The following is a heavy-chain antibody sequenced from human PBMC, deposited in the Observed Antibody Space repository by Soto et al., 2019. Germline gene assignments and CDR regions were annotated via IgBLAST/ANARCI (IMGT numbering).Heavy chain of an antibody. CDR1: GGSISSGDYY. D-gene: IGHD2-15*01. CDR3: ARGSSVVVAATPALGWFDP. J-gene: IGHJ5*02. Sequence: QVPLQESGPGLVKPSQTLSLTCTVSGGSISSGDYYWSWIRQPPGKGLEWIGYIYYSGSTYYNPSLKSRVTISVDTSKNQFSLKLSSVTAADTAVYYCARGSSVVVAATPALGWFDPWGQGTLVTVSS. CDR2: IYYSGST. V-gene: IGHV4-30-4*01.